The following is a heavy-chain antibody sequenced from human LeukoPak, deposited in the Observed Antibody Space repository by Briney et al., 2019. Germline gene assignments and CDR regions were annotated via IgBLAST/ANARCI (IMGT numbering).Heavy chain of an antibody. Sequence: GGSLRLSCAASGFTFSSYAMSWVRQAPGKGLEWVSAISGSGGSTYYADSVKGRFTISGDNSKNTLYLQMNSLRAEDTAVYYCANRDITGTTLFDWGQGTLVTVSS. D-gene: IGHD1-7*01. CDR2: ISGSGGST. CDR1: GFTFSSYA. J-gene: IGHJ4*02. CDR3: ANRDITGTTLFD. V-gene: IGHV3-23*01.